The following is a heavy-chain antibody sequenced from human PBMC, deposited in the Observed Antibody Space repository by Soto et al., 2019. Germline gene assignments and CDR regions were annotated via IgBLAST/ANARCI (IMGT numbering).Heavy chain of an antibody. J-gene: IGHJ5*02. CDR3: GGSSIAAAGSRASRGRSGGWFDP. D-gene: IGHD6-13*01. CDR1: GFTFSSYA. CDR2: ISGSGGST. Sequence: GGSLRLSCAASGFTFSSYAMSWVRQAPRKGLEWVSAISGSGGSTYYADSVKGRFTISRDNSKNTLYLQMNSLRAEDTAVYYCGGSSIAAAGSRASRGRSGGWFDPWGQGTLVTVSS. V-gene: IGHV3-23*01.